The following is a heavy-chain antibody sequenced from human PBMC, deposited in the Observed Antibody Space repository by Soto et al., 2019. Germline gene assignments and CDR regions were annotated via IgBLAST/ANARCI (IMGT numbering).Heavy chain of an antibody. CDR1: GYTFTNYG. CDR2: INTYNGNT. J-gene: IGHJ3*02. Sequence: VQLVQSGVEVKKPGASVKVSCKASGYTFTNYGISWVRQAPGQGLEWMGWINTYNGNTNYAQKVQGRVTMTTETSTSTAYVELRSLRSDDTAVYYCARDLLYSTRSTVRFDIWGQGTMLTVSS. D-gene: IGHD6-13*01. V-gene: IGHV1-18*01. CDR3: ARDLLYSTRSTVRFDI.